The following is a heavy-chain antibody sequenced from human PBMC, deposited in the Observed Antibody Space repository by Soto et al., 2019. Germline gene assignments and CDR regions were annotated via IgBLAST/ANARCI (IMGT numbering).Heavy chain of an antibody. V-gene: IGHV3-33*01. CDR1: GFTFSSYG. J-gene: IGHJ4*02. CDR2: IWYDGSNK. D-gene: IGHD6-19*01. Sequence: PGGSLRLSCAASGFTFSSYGMHWVRQAPGKGLEWVAVIWYDGSNKYYADSVKGRFTISRDNSKNTLYLQMNSLRAEDTAVYYCAREQIAVAIDYWGQGTLVTVSS. CDR3: AREQIAVAIDY.